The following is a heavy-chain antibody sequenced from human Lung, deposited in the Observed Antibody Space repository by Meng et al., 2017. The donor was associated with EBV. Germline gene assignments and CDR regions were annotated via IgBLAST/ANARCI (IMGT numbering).Heavy chain of an antibody. D-gene: IGHD1-1*01. CDR3: ARGRYELIWGLFDP. CDR1: GYTFTGYY. V-gene: IGHV1-2*04. CDR2: INPNTGGT. Sequence: QVHLGQSGADVKKPGASVKVSCKASGYTFTGYYIHWVRQAPGQGLEWMGWINPNTGGTKYAQKFQGWVTLTRDTSISTAYMELSRLRSDDTAVYYCARGRYELIWGLFDPWGQGTLVTVSS. J-gene: IGHJ5*02.